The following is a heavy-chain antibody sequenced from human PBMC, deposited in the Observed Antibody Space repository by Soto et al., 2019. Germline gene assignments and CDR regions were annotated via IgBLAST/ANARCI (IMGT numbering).Heavy chain of an antibody. CDR1: GGSFSGYY. CDR2: INHSGST. V-gene: IGHV4-34*01. J-gene: IGHJ4*02. CDR3: ARGPSIAARPRDYYFDY. Sequence: LVTLSLTCAFDGGSFSGYYWSWIRQPPGKGLEWIGEINHSGSTNYNPSLKSRVTISVDTSKNQFSLKLSSVTAADTAVYYCARGPSIAARPRDYYFDYWGQGTLVTVSS. D-gene: IGHD6-6*01.